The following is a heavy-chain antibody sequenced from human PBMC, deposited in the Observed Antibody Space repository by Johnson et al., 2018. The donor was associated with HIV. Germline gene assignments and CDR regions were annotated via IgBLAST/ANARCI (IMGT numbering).Heavy chain of an antibody. CDR2: MNGDGKST. J-gene: IGHJ3*02. CDR1: GFTFSSYA. Sequence: VQLVESGGGFVKPGGSLRLSCAASGFTFSSYAMSWVRQAPGKGLVWVSRMNGDGKSTTYADSVKGRFTISRDNAKNTLYLQTNSLRADDTAMYYCARGGVGGWDHDAFDIWGQGTMVTVSS. V-gene: IGHV3-74*02. D-gene: IGHD6-19*01. CDR3: ARGGVGGWDHDAFDI.